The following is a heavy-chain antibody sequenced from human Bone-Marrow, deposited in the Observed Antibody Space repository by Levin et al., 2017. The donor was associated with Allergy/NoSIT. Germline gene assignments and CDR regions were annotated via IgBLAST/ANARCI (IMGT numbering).Heavy chain of an antibody. J-gene: IGHJ4*02. D-gene: IGHD4-11*01. Sequence: SETLSLTCTVSGGSITSHYWSWIRQPPGKGLEWLGCVHYSGNTLYNPSLKSRVTISVDTSKKEFSLWLTSVTAADTAVYYCTRTSNSGGYWGQGTLVTVSS. CDR2: VHYSGNT. CDR3: TRTSNSGGY. V-gene: IGHV4-59*08. CDR1: GGSITSHY.